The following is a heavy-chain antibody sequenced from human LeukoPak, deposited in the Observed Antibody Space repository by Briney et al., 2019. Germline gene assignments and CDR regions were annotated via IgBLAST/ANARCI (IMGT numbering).Heavy chain of an antibody. CDR2: MNPNSGNT. J-gene: IGHJ4*02. CDR3: ARGGSGLAAAGY. CDR1: GYTLTSYD. Sequence: GASVKVSCKASGYTLTSYDINWVRQATGQGLEWMGWMNPNSGNTGYAQKFQGRVTITRNTSISTAYMELSSLRSEDTAVYYCARGGSGLAAAGYWGQGTLVTVSS. D-gene: IGHD6-13*01. V-gene: IGHV1-8*03.